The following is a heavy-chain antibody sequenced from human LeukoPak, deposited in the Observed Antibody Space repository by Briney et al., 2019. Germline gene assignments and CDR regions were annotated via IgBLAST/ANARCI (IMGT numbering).Heavy chain of an antibody. J-gene: IGHJ4*02. V-gene: IGHV4-4*07. Sequence: PSETLSLTCIVSGGSISSYYWTWIRQSAGKGLEWIGRVYSSGSTNYKASLKSRVTISLDTSRTQFSLKLDSVTAADTAVCYCARKRHDSTGYHFDYWGQGTQVTVSS. CDR2: VYSSGST. CDR1: GGSISSYY. D-gene: IGHD2-8*02. CDR3: ARKRHDSTGYHFDY.